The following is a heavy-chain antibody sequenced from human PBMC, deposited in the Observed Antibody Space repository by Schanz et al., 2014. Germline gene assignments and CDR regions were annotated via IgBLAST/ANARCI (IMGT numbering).Heavy chain of an antibody. V-gene: IGHV1-18*01. CDR1: GYTFTAYG. CDR2: ISAYTNNT. CDR3: ARAFGGYDPAGALDY. Sequence: VQSVHSGTEVQKLGASVKVSCQTSGYTFTAYGINWVRQAPGQGLEWMGWISAYTNNTNYAQKVQGRVTMTTDTSTGTASMELSSLRSDDTAVYYCARAFGGYDPAGALDYWGQGTLVTVSS. J-gene: IGHJ4*02. D-gene: IGHD5-12*01.